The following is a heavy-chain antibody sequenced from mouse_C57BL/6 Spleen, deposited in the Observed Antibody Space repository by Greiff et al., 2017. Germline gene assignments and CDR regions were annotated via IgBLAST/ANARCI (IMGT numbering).Heavy chain of an antibody. CDR2: IHPNSGST. V-gene: IGHV1-64*01. Sequence: QVQLQQPGAELVKPGASVKLSCKASGYTFTSYWMHWVKQRPGQGLEWIGMIHPNSGSTNYNEKFKSKATLTVDKSSSTAYMQLSSLTSEDSAVYYCASPYEYAPYAMDYWGQGTSVTVSS. J-gene: IGHJ4*01. CDR1: GYTFTSYW. D-gene: IGHD2-4*01. CDR3: ASPYEYAPYAMDY.